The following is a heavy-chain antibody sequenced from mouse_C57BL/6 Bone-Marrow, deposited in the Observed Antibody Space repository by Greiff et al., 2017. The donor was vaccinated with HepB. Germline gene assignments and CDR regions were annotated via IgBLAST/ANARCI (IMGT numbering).Heavy chain of an antibody. CDR2: SRNKANDYTT. CDR1: GFTFSDLY. J-gene: IGHJ4*01. CDR3: ARYPPYYGIYAGAMDF. V-gene: IGHV7-1*01. Sequence: EVMLVESGGGLVQSGRSLRLSCATSGFTFSDLYMEWVRQAPGKGLEWIAASRNKANDYTTEYSASVKGRFIVSRDTSQSILYLQMNALRAEYTAIYYCARYPPYYGIYAGAMDFWGQGTSVTVSS. D-gene: IGHD2-10*01.